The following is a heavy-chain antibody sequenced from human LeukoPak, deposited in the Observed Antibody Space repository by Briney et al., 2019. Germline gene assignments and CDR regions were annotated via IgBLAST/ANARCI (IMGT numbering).Heavy chain of an antibody. CDR2: IYYSGST. CDR1: GGSISSYY. J-gene: IGHJ5*02. Sequence: PSETLSLTCTVSGGSISSYYWSWIRQPPGKGLEWIGYIYYSGSTNYNPSLKSRVTISVDTSKNQFSLKLSSVTAADTAVYYCGRKVAAAGFYWFDPWGQGTLVTVSS. CDR3: GRKVAAAGFYWFDP. V-gene: IGHV4-59*01. D-gene: IGHD6-13*01.